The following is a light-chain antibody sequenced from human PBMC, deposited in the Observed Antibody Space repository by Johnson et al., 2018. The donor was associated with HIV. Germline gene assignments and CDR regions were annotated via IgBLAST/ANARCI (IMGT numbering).Light chain of an antibody. CDR2: EDN. Sequence: QSLLTQPPSMSAAPGQKVTISCSGSSSNIGKNYVSWYQHLPGTAPKLLIYEDNKRPPGIPDRFSGSKSATSATLGITGLQTGDEADYYCGTWDSSLSAGIFGTGTKVTVL. CDR3: GTWDSSLSAGI. J-gene: IGLJ1*01. CDR1: SSNIGKNY. V-gene: IGLV1-51*02.